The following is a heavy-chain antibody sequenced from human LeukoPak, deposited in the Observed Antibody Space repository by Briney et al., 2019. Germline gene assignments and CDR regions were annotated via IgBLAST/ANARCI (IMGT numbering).Heavy chain of an antibody. CDR1: GFTFSSYS. D-gene: IGHD3-22*01. J-gene: IGHJ4*02. CDR2: ISSSSSTI. CDR3: AKAFGTNGYYQLPIDF. V-gene: IGHV3-48*01. Sequence: GGSLRLSCAASGFTFSSYSMLWVRQAPGKGLEWVSYISSSSSTIYYADSVKGRFTISRDNSRNTLYLQLNDLRAEDTAVYYCAKAFGTNGYYQLPIDFWGQGILVTVSS.